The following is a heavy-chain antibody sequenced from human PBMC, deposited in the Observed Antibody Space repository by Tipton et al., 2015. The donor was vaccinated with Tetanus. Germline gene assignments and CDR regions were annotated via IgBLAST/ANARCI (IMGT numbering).Heavy chain of an antibody. CDR2: IYYSGST. J-gene: IGHJ6*02. CDR1: GGSISSYY. D-gene: IGHD4-17*01. Sequence: LRLSCTVSGGSISSYYWSWIRQPPGKGLEWIGYIYYSGSTNYNPSLKSRVTISVDTSKNQFSLKLSSVTAADTAVYYCARNYGDYVGPYYYYGMDVWGQGS. V-gene: IGHV4-59*01. CDR3: ARNYGDYVGPYYYYGMDV.